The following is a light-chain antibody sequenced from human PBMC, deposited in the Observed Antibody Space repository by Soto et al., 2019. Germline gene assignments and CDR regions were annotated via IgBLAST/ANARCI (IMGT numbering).Light chain of an antibody. V-gene: IGKV3-11*01. CDR2: DAF. Sequence: EVILTQFPATLSMSPGESATLSCRASENIRTSLAWYQHRPGQPPRLLIYDAFNRATGIPPRFSGGGSGTDFTLTVSGLEPADFAVYYCQQRASWPPFTFGGGTKVEIK. J-gene: IGKJ4*01. CDR3: QQRASWPPFT. CDR1: ENIRTS.